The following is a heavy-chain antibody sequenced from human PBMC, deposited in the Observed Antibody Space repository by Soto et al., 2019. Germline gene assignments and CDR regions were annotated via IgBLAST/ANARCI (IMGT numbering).Heavy chain of an antibody. CDR1: GYTFTSLD. J-gene: IGHJ4*02. CDR3: ARGVAAGVDY. CDR2: MNPNSGAT. V-gene: IGHV1-8*01. Sequence: QVQLVQSGAEVMQPGASVKVSCKATGYTFTSLDINWVRQATGQGLEWMGWMNPNSGATGYAQTFQGRVSMTRDTSIITAYMELSSLKSEDTAMYYCARGVAAGVDYWGQGTLVTVSS. D-gene: IGHD6-13*01.